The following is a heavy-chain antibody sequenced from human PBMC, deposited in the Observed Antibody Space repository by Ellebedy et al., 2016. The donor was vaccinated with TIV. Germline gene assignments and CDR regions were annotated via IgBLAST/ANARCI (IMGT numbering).Heavy chain of an antibody. CDR1: GFTFSSYG. V-gene: IGHV3-30*18. D-gene: IGHD3-10*01. CDR2: ISYDGGNK. CDR3: VKAGLWFGELLSTGFDY. J-gene: IGHJ4*02. Sequence: GGSLRLSCAASGFTFSSYGMHWVRQAPGKGLEWVAVISYDGGNKHYADSVKGRFTISRDNSKNMLDLQMSSLRAEDTAVYYCVKAGLWFGELLSTGFDYWGQGTLVTVSS.